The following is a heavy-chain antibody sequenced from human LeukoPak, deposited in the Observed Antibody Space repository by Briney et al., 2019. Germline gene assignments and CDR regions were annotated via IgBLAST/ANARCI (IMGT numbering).Heavy chain of an antibody. Sequence: ASVKVSCKASGYTFTDYCIHWVRQAPGQGFEWMGWINPNSGGSNNAQKFQGRVTMTRDTSISTAYMELSSLRSGDAAVFYCARRGDNEGYDYWGQGTLVTVSS. CDR1: GYTFTDYC. V-gene: IGHV1-2*02. CDR3: ARRGDNEGYDY. CDR2: INPNSGGS. D-gene: IGHD1-1*01. J-gene: IGHJ4*02.